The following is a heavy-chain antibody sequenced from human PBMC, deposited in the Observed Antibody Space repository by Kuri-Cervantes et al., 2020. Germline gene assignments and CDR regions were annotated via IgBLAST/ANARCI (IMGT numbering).Heavy chain of an antibody. CDR1: GFTFSSYW. J-gene: IGHJ4*02. CDR2: IKQDGSEK. D-gene: IGHD3-22*01. CDR3: ARDPFTYYYDSSGYPY. Sequence: GESLKISCAASGFTFSSYWMSWVRQAPGKGLEWVANIKQDGSEKYYADSVKGRFTISRDNSKNTLYLQMNSLRAEDTAVYYCARDPFTYYYDSSGYPYWGQGTLVTVSS. V-gene: IGHV3-7*01.